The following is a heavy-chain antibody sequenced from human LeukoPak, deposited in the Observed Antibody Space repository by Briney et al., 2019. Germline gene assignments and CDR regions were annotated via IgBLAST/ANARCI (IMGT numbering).Heavy chain of an antibody. V-gene: IGHV4-31*03. J-gene: IGHJ5*02. D-gene: IGHD2-2*01. Sequence: PSETLSLTCTVSGGSISSGGYYWSWIRQHPGKGLEWIGYIYYSGSTYYNLSLKSRVTISVDTSKNQFSLRLSSVTAADTAVYYCARLQYCSGTSCYWFDPWGQGTLVTVSS. CDR2: IYYSGST. CDR3: ARLQYCSGTSCYWFDP. CDR1: GGSISSGGYY.